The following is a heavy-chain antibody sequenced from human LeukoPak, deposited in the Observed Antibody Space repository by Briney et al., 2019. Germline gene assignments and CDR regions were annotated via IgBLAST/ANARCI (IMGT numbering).Heavy chain of an antibody. D-gene: IGHD3-3*01. V-gene: IGHV1-69*05. CDR3: ARAGISRDLIYMDV. J-gene: IGHJ6*03. CDR2: IIPIFGTA. Sequence: ASVKVSCKASGGTFSIYAISWVPQAPGQGLEWMGGIIPIFGTANYAQKFQGRVTITTDESTSTAYMELSSLRSEDTAVYYCARAGISRDLIYMDVWGKGTTVTVSS. CDR1: GGTFSIYA.